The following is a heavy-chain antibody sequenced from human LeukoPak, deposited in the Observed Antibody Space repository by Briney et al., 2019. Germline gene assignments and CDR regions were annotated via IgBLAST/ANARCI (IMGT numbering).Heavy chain of an antibody. CDR3: ARSHDYLWGNYPDY. V-gene: IGHV4/OR15-8*01. Sequence: SETLSLTCDVSGGSIDSTNWWNWVRQPPGKGLEWIGEIHHDGRINYNPSLKSRVTLSVDKSKNQFSLRLNSVTAADTAMYYCARSHDYLWGNYPDYWGQGTLVTVSS. CDR2: IHHDGRI. J-gene: IGHJ4*02. D-gene: IGHD3-16*02. CDR1: GGSIDSTNW.